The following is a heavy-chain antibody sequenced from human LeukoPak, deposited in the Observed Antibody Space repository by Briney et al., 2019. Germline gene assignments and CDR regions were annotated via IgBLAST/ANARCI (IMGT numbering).Heavy chain of an antibody. D-gene: IGHD3-10*01. CDR1: GGSFSGYY. Sequence: PSETLSLTCAVYGGSFSGYYWSWIRQPPGKGLEWIGEINHSGSTNYNPSLKSRVTISVDTSKNQFSLKLSSVTAADTAVYYCARLNYYDAFDIWGQGTMVTVSS. J-gene: IGHJ3*02. CDR2: INHSGST. V-gene: IGHV4-34*01. CDR3: ARLNYYDAFDI.